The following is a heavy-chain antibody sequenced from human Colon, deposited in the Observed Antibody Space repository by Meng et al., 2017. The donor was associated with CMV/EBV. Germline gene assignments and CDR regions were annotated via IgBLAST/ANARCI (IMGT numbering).Heavy chain of an antibody. J-gene: IGHJ4*02. D-gene: IGHD5-18*01. CDR3: ARPRDGYSPFDL. CDR1: GFTLSSYW. Sequence: GESLKISCAASGFTLSSYWMHWVRQATGKGLVGVARLNNDGSYMTYADSVRGRFAISRDNAKNMVYLQMNSLTADDTAVYYCARPRDGYSPFDLWGQGTRVTVSS. V-gene: IGHV3-74*03. CDR2: LNNDGSYM.